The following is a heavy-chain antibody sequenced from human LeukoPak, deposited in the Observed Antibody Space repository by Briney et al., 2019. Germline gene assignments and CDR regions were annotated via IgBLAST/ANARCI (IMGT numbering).Heavy chain of an antibody. Sequence: GGSLRLSCAASGFTFSSYAMSWVRQAPGKGLEWVSAISGSGGSTYYADSVKGWSTISRDNSKNTLYLQMNSLRAEDTAVYYCAKGDDDYGDYYFDYWGQGTLVTVSS. V-gene: IGHV3-23*01. J-gene: IGHJ4*02. CDR3: AKGDDDYGDYYFDY. CDR2: ISGSGGST. D-gene: IGHD4-17*01. CDR1: GFTFSSYA.